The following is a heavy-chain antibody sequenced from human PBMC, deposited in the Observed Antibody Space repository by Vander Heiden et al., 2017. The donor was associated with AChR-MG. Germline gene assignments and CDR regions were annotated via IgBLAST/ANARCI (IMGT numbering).Heavy chain of an antibody. J-gene: IGHJ4*02. CDR2: IIPIFGTA. CDR1: GGTFSSYA. D-gene: IGHD3-10*01. V-gene: IGHV1-69*01. Sequence: QVQLVQSGAEVKKPGSSVKVSCQASGGTFSSYAISWVRPAPGQGLEWMGGIIPIFGTANYAQKFQGRVTITADESTSTAYMELSSLRSEDTAVYYCARESYYGSGSYNYWGQGTLVTVSS. CDR3: ARESYYGSGSYNY.